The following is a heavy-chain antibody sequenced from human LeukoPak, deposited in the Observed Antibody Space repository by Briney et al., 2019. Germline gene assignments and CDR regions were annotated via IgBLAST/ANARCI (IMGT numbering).Heavy chain of an antibody. CDR1: GYSISSGYY. J-gene: IGHJ4*02. CDR2: IYHSGST. D-gene: IGHD2-15*01. V-gene: IGHV4-38-2*02. CDR3: ARGGVAATAPDY. Sequence: PSETLSLTCTVSGYSISSGYYWGWIRQPPGKGLEWIGSIYHSGSTYYNPSLKSRVTISVDTSKNQFSLKLSSVTAADTAVYYCARGGVAATAPDYWGQGTLVTVSS.